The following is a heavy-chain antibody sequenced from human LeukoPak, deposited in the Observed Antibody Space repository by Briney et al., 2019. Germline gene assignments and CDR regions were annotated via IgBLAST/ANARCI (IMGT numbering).Heavy chain of an antibody. CDR2: INAGNGNT. CDR3: AREEGGLGFDY. D-gene: IGHD3-16*01. J-gene: IGHJ4*02. CDR1: GYTFTSYA. Sequence: ASVNVSCKASGYTFTSYAMHWVRQAPGQRLEWMGWINAGNGNTKYSQKFQGRVTITRDTSASTAYMELSSLRSEDTAVYYCAREEGGLGFDYWGQGTLVTVSS. V-gene: IGHV1-3*01.